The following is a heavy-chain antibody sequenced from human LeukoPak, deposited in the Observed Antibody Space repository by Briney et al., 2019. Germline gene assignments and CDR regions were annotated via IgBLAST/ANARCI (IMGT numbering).Heavy chain of an antibody. D-gene: IGHD6-13*01. CDR2: ISAYNGNT. CDR3: ARGLARKGGIAAVWVWFDP. J-gene: IGHJ5*02. V-gene: IGHV1-18*01. CDR1: GYTFTSYG. Sequence: GASVKVSCKASGYTFTSYGISWVRQAPGQGLEWMGWISAYNGNTNYAQNLQGRVTMTTDTSTSTAYMELRSLRSDDRAVYYCARGLARKGGIAAVWVWFDPWGQGTLVTVSS.